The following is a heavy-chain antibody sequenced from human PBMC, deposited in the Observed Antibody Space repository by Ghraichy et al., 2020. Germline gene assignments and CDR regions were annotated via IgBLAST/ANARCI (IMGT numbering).Heavy chain of an antibody. D-gene: IGHD3-10*01. CDR2: ISYDGSNK. V-gene: IGHV3-30*04. CDR1: GFTFSSYA. Sequence: GGSLRLSCAASGFTFSSYAMHWVRQAPGKRLEWVAVISYDGSNKYYADSVKGRFTISRDNSKNTLYLQMNSLRAEDTAVYYCARDGYYYGSGTKIPPFFDSGSPGTLFIVS. CDR3: ARDGYYYGSGTKIPPFFDS. J-gene: IGHJ4*02.